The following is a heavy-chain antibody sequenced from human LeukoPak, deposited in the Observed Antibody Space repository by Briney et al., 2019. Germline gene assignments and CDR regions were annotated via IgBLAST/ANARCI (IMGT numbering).Heavy chain of an antibody. Sequence: SETLSLTCAVYGGSFSGYYWSWIRQPPGKGLEWIGEINHSGSTNYNPSLKSRVTISVGTSKNQFSLKLSSVTAADTAVYYCARIVSYGDYDYYYYYGMDVWGQGTTVTVSS. CDR1: GGSFSGYY. CDR3: ARIVSYGDYDYYYYYGMDV. D-gene: IGHD4-17*01. J-gene: IGHJ6*02. V-gene: IGHV4-34*01. CDR2: INHSGST.